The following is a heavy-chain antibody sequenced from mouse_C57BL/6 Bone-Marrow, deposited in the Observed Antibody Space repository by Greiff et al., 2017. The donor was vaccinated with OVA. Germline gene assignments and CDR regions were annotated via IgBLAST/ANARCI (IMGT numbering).Heavy chain of an antibody. CDR3: ARECDWGHFDY. D-gene: IGHD2-13*01. CDR1: GFTFSDYY. V-gene: IGHV5-16*01. Sequence: EVKVVESEGGLVQPGSSMKLSCTASGFTFSDYYMAWVRQVPEKGLEWVANINYDGSSTYYLASLKSRFIISRDNAKSILYLQMSSLKSEDTATYYCARECDWGHFDYWGQGTTLTVSS. J-gene: IGHJ2*01. CDR2: INYDGSST.